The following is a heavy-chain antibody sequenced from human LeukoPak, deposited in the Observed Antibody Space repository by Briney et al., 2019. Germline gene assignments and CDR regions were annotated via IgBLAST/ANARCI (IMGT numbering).Heavy chain of an antibody. V-gene: IGHV4-34*01. J-gene: IGHJ4*02. CDR3: ARGIGYGSGSYYNPFDY. CDR1: GGSISSYY. D-gene: IGHD3-10*01. CDR2: INHSGST. Sequence: SETLSLTCTVSGGSISSYYWSWIRQPPGKGLEWIGEINHSGSTNYNPSLKSRVTISVDTSKNQFSLKLSSVTAADTAVYYCARGIGYGSGSYYNPFDYWGQGTLVTVSS.